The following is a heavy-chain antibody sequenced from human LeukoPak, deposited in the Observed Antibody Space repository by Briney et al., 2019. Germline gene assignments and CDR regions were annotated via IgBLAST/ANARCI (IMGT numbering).Heavy chain of an antibody. Sequence: PGGSLRLSCSASGFSFSTYWMHWVRQAPGLGLEWVSRISGDGSAREYADSVKGRFTISSDNSKNTLYLQMNSLRAEDTAVYYCAKQQVGWFGRGGYFDYWGQGTLVTVSS. V-gene: IGHV3-74*01. CDR3: AKQQVGWFGRGGYFDY. CDR1: GFSFSTYW. J-gene: IGHJ4*02. CDR2: ISGDGSAR. D-gene: IGHD3-10*01.